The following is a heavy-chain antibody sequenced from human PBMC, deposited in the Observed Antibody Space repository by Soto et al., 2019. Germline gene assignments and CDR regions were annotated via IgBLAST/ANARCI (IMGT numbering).Heavy chain of an antibody. V-gene: IGHV3-13*05. CDR3: ARGKFSSGPLDY. CDR2: IGTAGDP. D-gene: IGHD6-19*01. J-gene: IGHJ4*02. Sequence: PGGSLRLCCAASGFTFSSYDVHWARQATGKGLEWVSAIGTAGDPYYPGSVKGRFTISRENAKNSLYLQMNSLRAGDTAVYYCARGKFSSGPLDYWGQGTLVTVSS. CDR1: GFTFSSYD.